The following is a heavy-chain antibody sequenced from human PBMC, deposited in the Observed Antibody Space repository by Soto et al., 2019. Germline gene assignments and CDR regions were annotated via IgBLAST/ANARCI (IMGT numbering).Heavy chain of an antibody. CDR2: INPNSGGT. CDR3: ARGGYSSGWYSRYYYYGTDV. V-gene: IGHV1-2*02. D-gene: IGHD6-19*01. J-gene: IGHJ6*02. CDR1: GYTFTGYY. Sequence: ASVKVSCKASGYTFTGYYMHWVRQAPGQGLEWMGWINPNSGGTNYAQKFQGRVTMTRDTSISTAYMELSRLRSDETAVYYCARGGYSSGWYSRYYYYGTDVWGQGTTVTVSS.